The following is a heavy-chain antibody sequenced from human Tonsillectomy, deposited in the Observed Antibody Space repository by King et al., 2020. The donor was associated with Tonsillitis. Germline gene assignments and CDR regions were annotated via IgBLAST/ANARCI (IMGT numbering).Heavy chain of an antibody. CDR2: IYYSGST. D-gene: IGHD7-27*01. J-gene: IGHJ4*02. CDR1: GGSISSGGYY. Sequence: QMQLQESGPGLVKPSQTLSLTCTVSGGSISSGGYYLSGIRQHPGKGLEWIGYIYYSGSTYYNPSLKSRVTISVDTSKIPFSLKLSSVTAADTAVFYCARDPTGDPYYYFDYWGQGTLVTVSS. V-gene: IGHV4-31*03. CDR3: ARDPTGDPYYYFDY.